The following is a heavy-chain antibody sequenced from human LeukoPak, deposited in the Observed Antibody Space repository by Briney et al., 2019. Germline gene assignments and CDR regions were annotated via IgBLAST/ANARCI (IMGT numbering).Heavy chain of an antibody. CDR1: GYTFTGYY. V-gene: IGHV1-2*02. J-gene: IGHJ5*02. Sequence: ASVKVSCKASGYTFTGYYMHWVRQAPGQGLEWMGWINPNSGGTNYAQKFQGRVTMTRDTSISTAYMELSRLRSDDTAVYYCARDYGVTTFRVFNWFDPWGQGTLVTVSS. D-gene: IGHD4-17*01. CDR3: ARDYGVTTFRVFNWFDP. CDR2: INPNSGGT.